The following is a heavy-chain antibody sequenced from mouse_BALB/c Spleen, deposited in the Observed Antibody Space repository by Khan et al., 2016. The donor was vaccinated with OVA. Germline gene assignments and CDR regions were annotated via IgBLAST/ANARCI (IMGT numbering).Heavy chain of an antibody. CDR2: IDPPNGNP. J-gene: IGHJ2*01. CDR1: GLNIKDNY. Sequence: VQLKQSGAELVKSGATVKLSCTASGLNIKDNYMPWLKQSPEQGLEWIGRIDPPNGNPKYAPKFQGQVTITSDTSSNTASLQLSTLTSEDTAVYYCARMARKWGQGTTLTVSS. V-gene: IGHV14-3*02. CDR3: ARMARK.